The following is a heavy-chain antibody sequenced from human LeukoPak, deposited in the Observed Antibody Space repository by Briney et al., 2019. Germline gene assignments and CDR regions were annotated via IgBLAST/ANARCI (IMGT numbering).Heavy chain of an antibody. CDR1: GFTFSSYA. CDR3: AKDVIGPWDYDFWSGYQFQGYAFDI. CDR2: ISGSGGST. D-gene: IGHD3-3*01. J-gene: IGHJ3*02. V-gene: IGHV3-23*01. Sequence: GGSLRLSCAASGFTFSSYAMSWVRQAPGKGLEWVSAISGSGGSTYYADSVKGRFTISRDNSKNTLYLQMNSLRAEDTAVYYCAKDVIGPWDYDFWSGYQFQGYAFDIWGQGTMVTVSS.